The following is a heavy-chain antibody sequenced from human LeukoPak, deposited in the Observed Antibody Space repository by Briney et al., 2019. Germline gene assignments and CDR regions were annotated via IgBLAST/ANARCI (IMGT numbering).Heavy chain of an antibody. CDR2: INHSGST. D-gene: IGHD2-21*02. J-gene: IGHJ6*03. CDR1: GGSFSGYY. Sequence: PSETLSLTCAVYGGSFSGYYWSWIRQPPGKGLEWIGEINHSGSTNYNPSLKSRVTISVDKSKNQFSLKLSSVTAADTAVYYCARNIHCGGDCYRIYYYYYYMDVWGKGTTVTVSS. CDR3: ARNIHCGGDCYRIYYYYYYMDV. V-gene: IGHV4-34*01.